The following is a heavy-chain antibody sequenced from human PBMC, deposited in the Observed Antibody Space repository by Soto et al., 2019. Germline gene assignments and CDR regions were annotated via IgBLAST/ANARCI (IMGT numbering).Heavy chain of an antibody. V-gene: IGHV4-59*01. J-gene: IGHJ5*02. Sequence: QVQLRESGPGLVKPSETLSLTCSVSGGSISPYYWSWIRHPPGQGLEWIGFVSYTGNTNYNPSLERRVTLSVDTSKNQLSLKVNSVTAADTAVYYCAKSEDIVVDWFDPWGQGTLVIVSS. CDR2: VSYTGNT. CDR1: GGSISPYY. CDR3: AKSEDIVVDWFDP. D-gene: IGHD2-15*01.